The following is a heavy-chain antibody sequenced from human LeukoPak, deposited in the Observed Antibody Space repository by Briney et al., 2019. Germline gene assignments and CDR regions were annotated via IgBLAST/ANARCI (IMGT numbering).Heavy chain of an antibody. CDR1: GFTFSSFE. CDR2: ISSGGSTI. J-gene: IGHJ3*02. Sequence: GGSLRLSCAASGFTFSSFEMKWVRQAPGKGLEWVSYISSGGSTIYYADSVKGRFTISRDNAKNSLYLQMNSLRAEDTAVYYCARSTPRGWYLVGAFDIWGQGTMVTVSS. D-gene: IGHD6-19*01. V-gene: IGHV3-48*03. CDR3: ARSTPRGWYLVGAFDI.